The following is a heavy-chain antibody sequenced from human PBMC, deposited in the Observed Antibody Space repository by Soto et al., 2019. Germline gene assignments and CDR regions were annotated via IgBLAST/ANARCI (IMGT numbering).Heavy chain of an antibody. J-gene: IGHJ4*02. CDR1: GGSISSGGYY. CDR2: IYYSGST. V-gene: IGHV4-31*03. Sequence: SETLSLTCTVSGGSISSGGYYWSWIRQHPGKGLEWIGYIYYSGSTYYNPSLKSRVTISVDTSKNQFSLKLGSVTAADTAVYYCARGVERRYYDFWSGYYTLDYWGQGTLVTVSS. D-gene: IGHD3-3*01. CDR3: ARGVERRYYDFWSGYYTLDY.